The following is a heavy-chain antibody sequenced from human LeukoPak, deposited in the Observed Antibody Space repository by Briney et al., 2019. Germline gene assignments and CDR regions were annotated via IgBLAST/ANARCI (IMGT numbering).Heavy chain of an antibody. D-gene: IGHD6-13*01. V-gene: IGHV4-39*01. CDR1: GASFSTTSYY. CDR3: ARHAGGIAAAGTRPFDY. J-gene: IGHJ4*02. Sequence: SETLSLTCTVSGASFSTTSYYWGRIRQPPGKGLEWIGSIDYSGSTYYNPSLRSRVTMSVDTSKNQFSLKLSSVTAADTAVYYCARHAGGIAAAGTRPFDYWGQGTLVTVSS. CDR2: IDYSGST.